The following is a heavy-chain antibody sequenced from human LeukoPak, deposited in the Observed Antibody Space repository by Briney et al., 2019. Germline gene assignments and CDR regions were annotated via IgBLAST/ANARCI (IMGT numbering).Heavy chain of an antibody. Sequence: EASVKVSCKASGYTFTSYAMNWVRQAPGQGLEWMGWINTNTGNPTYAQGFTGRFVFSLDTSVSTAYLQISSLKAEDTAVYYCARATELYYDSSGPEIPFDYWGQGTLVTVSS. CDR3: ARATELYYDSSGPEIPFDY. J-gene: IGHJ4*02. D-gene: IGHD3-22*01. CDR1: GYTFTSYA. V-gene: IGHV7-4-1*02. CDR2: INTNTGNP.